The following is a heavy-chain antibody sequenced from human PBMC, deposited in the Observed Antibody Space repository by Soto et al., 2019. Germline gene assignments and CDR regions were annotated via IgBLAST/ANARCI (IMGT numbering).Heavy chain of an antibody. D-gene: IGHD3-16*02. CDR2: IYYSGST. V-gene: IGHV4-30-4*01. Sequence: QVQLQESGPGLVKPSQTLSLTCTVSGGSISSGDYYWSWIRQPPGKGLEWIGYIYYSGSTYYNPSLKSRVTISVDRSKNQFSLKLSSVTAADTAVYYCAREVEYDYVWGSYRYFDYWGQGTLVTVSS. J-gene: IGHJ4*02. CDR1: GGSISSGDYY. CDR3: AREVEYDYVWGSYRYFDY.